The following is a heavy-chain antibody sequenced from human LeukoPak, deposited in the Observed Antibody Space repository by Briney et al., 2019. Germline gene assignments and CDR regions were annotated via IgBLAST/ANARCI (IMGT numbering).Heavy chain of an antibody. Sequence: QSGGSLRLSCAASGFTFSSYAMSWVRQAPGKGLEWVSAISGSGGSTYYADSVKGRFTISRDNSKNTLYLQMNSLRAEDTAVYYCAKDWWGFEYSSLGYFGYWGQGTLVTVSS. J-gene: IGHJ4*02. D-gene: IGHD6-6*01. CDR2: ISGSGGST. CDR1: GFTFSSYA. V-gene: IGHV3-23*01. CDR3: AKDWWGFEYSSLGYFGY.